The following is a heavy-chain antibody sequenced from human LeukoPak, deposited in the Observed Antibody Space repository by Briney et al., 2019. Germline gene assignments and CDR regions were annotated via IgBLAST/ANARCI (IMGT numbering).Heavy chain of an antibody. Sequence: PGGSLKLSCEASGFTFSGSAMRWVRQASGQGLEWVGRIRSKANSYATVYAASVKGRFTISRDDSKNTAYLQMKSLKTEDTAVYYCTSSTVTPFDYWGQGTLVTVSS. CDR1: GFTFSGSA. V-gene: IGHV3-73*01. CDR3: TSSTVTPFDY. J-gene: IGHJ4*02. CDR2: IRSKANSYAT. D-gene: IGHD4-17*01.